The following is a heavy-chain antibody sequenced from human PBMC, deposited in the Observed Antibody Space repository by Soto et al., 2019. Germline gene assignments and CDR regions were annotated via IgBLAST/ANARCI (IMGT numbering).Heavy chain of an antibody. Sequence: GGSLRLSCAASGFTFSSYWMSWVRQAPGKGLEWVANIKQDGSETYYVDSVKGRFTISRDNVKNSLYLQMNSLRAEDTAVYYCSREGGITMIVAEYYFDYWGQGTLVTVSS. D-gene: IGHD3-22*01. V-gene: IGHV3-7*03. J-gene: IGHJ4*02. CDR1: GFTFSSYW. CDR3: SREGGITMIVAEYYFDY. CDR2: IKQDGSET.